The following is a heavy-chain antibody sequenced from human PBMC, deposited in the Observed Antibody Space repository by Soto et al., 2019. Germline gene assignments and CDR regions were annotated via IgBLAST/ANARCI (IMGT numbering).Heavy chain of an antibody. J-gene: IGHJ4*02. CDR2: ITSKGSTR. CDR3: AKEKRPSTYTTFDTGPFDS. V-gene: IGHV3-48*02. D-gene: IGHD1-1*01. CDR1: GFTFSVSN. Sequence: PGGALRLSSAASGFTFSVSNTNWVRQAPGKGLEWLSYITSKGSTRKYADSLKGRFTVSRDNAKNSQYLRFTSMREEDQAVYYCAKEKRPSTYTTFDTGPFDSWGQGTMVTVSS.